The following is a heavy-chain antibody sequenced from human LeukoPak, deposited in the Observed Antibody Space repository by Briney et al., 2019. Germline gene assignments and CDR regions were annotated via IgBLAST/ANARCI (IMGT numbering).Heavy chain of an antibody. D-gene: IGHD3-3*01. Sequence: SETLSLTCTVSGGSISSYYWSWIRQPPGKGLEWIGYIYYSGSTNYNPSLKSRVTISVDTSKNQFSLKLSSVTAADTAVYYCARASAVPIFGVAIPWCFDIWGQGTMVTVSS. J-gene: IGHJ3*02. V-gene: IGHV4-59*01. CDR1: GGSISSYY. CDR2: IYYSGST. CDR3: ARASAVPIFGVAIPWCFDI.